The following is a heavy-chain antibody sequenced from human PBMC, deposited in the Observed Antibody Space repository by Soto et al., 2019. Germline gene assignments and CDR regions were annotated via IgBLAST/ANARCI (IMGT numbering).Heavy chain of an antibody. CDR1: GASISSGRSY. J-gene: IGHJ4*02. Sequence: QVQLQEXGXXXXXXSQTLSLTCTXSGASISSGRSYWSWIRQHPXKGLEWIGYMFYSGSTYYHPSLKSRVNISADTAKNQFSLRLTSVTPADTAMYYCARDNGYGHFDSWGQGTLVTVSS. CDR3: ARDNGYGHFDS. V-gene: IGHV4-31*03. CDR2: MFYSGST. D-gene: IGHD5-12*01.